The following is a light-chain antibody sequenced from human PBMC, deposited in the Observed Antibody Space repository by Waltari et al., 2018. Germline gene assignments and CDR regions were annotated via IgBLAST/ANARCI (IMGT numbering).Light chain of an antibody. CDR3: CSYAGISTYV. CDR1: SSDVGSHNL. V-gene: IGLV2-23*01. CDR2: EGS. Sequence: QSALTQPASVSGSPGQSITIHCTGASSDVGSHNLASWYQQHPGKAPKLMICEGSKRPSGVSDRFSASKSGNTASLTISGLQAEDEADYYCCSYAGISTYVFGTGTYVTVL. J-gene: IGLJ1*01.